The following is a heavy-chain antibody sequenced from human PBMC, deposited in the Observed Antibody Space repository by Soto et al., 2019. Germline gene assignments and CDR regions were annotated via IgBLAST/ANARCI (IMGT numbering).Heavy chain of an antibody. Sequence: EVQVVESGGDLVEPGGSLRLSCETSGFMFSSAWMSWVRQAPGKGLEWVARIKSKKDGGARDYAAPVNGRFSISRDDSKSTVYLQMNSRRAEDTALYYCVEGWNDFWGQGNLVTVSS. J-gene: IGHJ4*02. D-gene: IGHD1-1*01. CDR2: IKSKKDGGAR. CDR3: VEGWNDF. V-gene: IGHV3-15*01. CDR1: GFMFSSAW.